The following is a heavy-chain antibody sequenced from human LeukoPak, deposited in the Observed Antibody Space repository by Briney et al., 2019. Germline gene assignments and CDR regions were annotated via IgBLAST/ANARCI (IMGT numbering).Heavy chain of an antibody. V-gene: IGHV4-34*01. CDR1: GGSFSGYY. J-gene: IGHJ6*03. CDR3: ARGRRDSSGYYELSYYYMDV. CDR2: INHSGST. Sequence: PSETLSLTCAVYGGSFSGYYWSWIRQPPGKGLEWIGEINHSGSTNYNQSLKSRVTISVDTSKNQFSLKLSSVTAADTAVYYCARGRRDSSGYYELSYYYMDVWGKGTTVTVSS. D-gene: IGHD3-22*01.